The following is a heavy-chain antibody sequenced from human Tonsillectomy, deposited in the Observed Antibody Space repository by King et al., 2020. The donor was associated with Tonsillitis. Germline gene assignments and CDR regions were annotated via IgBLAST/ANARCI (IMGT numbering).Heavy chain of an antibody. CDR2: ISAYNGNT. D-gene: IGHD5-12*01. CDR1: GYTFTSYG. CDR3: ARDTEGDIVATTEYYYYYYGMDV. Sequence: VQLVESGAEVKKPGASVKVSCKAAGYTFTSYGISWVRQAPGQGLEWMGWISAYNGNTNYAQKLQGRVTMTTDTSTSTAYMELRSLRSDDTAVYYCARDTEGDIVATTEYYYYYYGMDVWGQGTTVTVSS. J-gene: IGHJ6*02. V-gene: IGHV1-18*04.